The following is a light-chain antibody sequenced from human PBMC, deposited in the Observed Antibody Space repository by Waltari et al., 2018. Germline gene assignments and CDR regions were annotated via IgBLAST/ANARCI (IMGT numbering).Light chain of an antibody. J-gene: IGKJ5*01. CDR1: QSVSSS. V-gene: IGKV3-11*01. Sequence: DIVLTQSPATLSLSPGERPTLSCRASQSVSSSLGWYQQRPGQAPRLLIYDASSRATGIPARFSGSGSGTDFTLTISSLEPEDFAVYYCQQRSKWPITFGQGTRLEIK. CDR2: DAS. CDR3: QQRSKWPIT.